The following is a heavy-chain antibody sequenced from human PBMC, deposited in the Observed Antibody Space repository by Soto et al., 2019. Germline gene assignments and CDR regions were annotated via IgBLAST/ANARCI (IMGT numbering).Heavy chain of an antibody. D-gene: IGHD3-3*01. J-gene: IGHJ4*02. CDR1: GFTFSSYS. CDR3: ARGRPYDFWSGWEYYFDY. V-gene: IGHV3-48*02. CDR2: ISTSSSTI. Sequence: EVQLVESGEGLVQPGGSLRLSCAASGFTFSSYSMNWVRQATGKGLEWVSYISTSSSTIYYADSVKGRFTISRDNAKNSLYLQRNSLRDEDTAVYYCARGRPYDFWSGWEYYFDYWGEGTLVTVSS.